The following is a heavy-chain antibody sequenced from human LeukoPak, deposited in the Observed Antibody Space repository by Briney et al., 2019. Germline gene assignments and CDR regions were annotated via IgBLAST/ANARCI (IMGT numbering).Heavy chain of an antibody. CDR3: TELGITMIGGV. D-gene: IGHD3-10*02. Sequence: GGYLRLSCAASGFTFSSYEMNWVRQAPGKGLEWVSYISSSGSTIYYADSVKGRFTISRDNAKNSLYLQMNSLRAEDTAVYHCTELGITMIGGVWGKGTTVTISS. CDR1: GFTFSSYE. J-gene: IGHJ6*04. CDR2: ISSSGSTI. V-gene: IGHV3-48*03.